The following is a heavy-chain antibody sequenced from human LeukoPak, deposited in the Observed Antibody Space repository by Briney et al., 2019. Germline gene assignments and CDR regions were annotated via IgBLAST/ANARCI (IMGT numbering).Heavy chain of an antibody. Sequence: GESLKISCKGSGYSFTSYWIGWVRQMPGKGLEWMGIIYPGDSDTRYSPSFQGQVTISADKSISTAYLQWSSLKASDTAMYYCARRPLGYCSGGSCRKHYSSGWYFDYWGQGTLVTVSS. CDR3: ARRPLGYCSGGSCRKHYSSGWYFDY. V-gene: IGHV5-51*01. D-gene: IGHD2-15*01. CDR2: IYPGDSDT. J-gene: IGHJ4*02. CDR1: GYSFTSYW.